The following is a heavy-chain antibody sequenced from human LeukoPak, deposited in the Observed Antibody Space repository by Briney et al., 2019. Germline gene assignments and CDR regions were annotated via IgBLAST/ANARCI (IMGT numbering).Heavy chain of an antibody. V-gene: IGHV1-46*01. CDR1: GYTFTSYY. CDR3: ARGIGYCSSTRCSLPWS. J-gene: IGHJ5*02. Sequence: ASVKVSCKASGYTFTSYYMHWVRQAPGQGLEWMGIINPSGGSTSYAQKFQGRVTMTRDTSTSTVYMELSSLRSDDTAVYYCARGIGYCSSTRCSLPWSWGQGTLVTVSS. CDR2: INPSGGST. D-gene: IGHD2-2*01.